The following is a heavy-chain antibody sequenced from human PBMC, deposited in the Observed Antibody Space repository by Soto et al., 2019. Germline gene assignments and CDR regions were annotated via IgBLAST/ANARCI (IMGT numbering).Heavy chain of an antibody. J-gene: IGHJ6*02. D-gene: IGHD2-15*01. CDR2: IIPIFGTA. CDR1: GATFSSYA. CDR3: ARDGCSGGSCYGYYYYGMDV. Sequence: QVQLVQSGPEGKKPGSSVKASCKASGATFSSYAISWVRQAPGQGLEWMGGIIPIFGTANYAQKFQGRVTITADKSTSTAYMELSSLRSEDTAVYYCARDGCSGGSCYGYYYYGMDVWGQGTTVTVSS. V-gene: IGHV1-69*06.